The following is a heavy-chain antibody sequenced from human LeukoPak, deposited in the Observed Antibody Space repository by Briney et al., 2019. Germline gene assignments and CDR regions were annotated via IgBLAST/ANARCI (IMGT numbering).Heavy chain of an antibody. Sequence: GGSLRLSCAASGFTFSSYSMNWVRQAPGKGLEWVSSISSSSSYIYYADSVKGRFTISRDNAKNSLYLQMNSLRAEDTVVYYCARDWSSGYDYAFDYWGQGTLVTVSS. D-gene: IGHD5-12*01. J-gene: IGHJ4*02. CDR3: ARDWSSGYDYAFDY. CDR1: GFTFSSYS. CDR2: ISSSSSYI. V-gene: IGHV3-21*01.